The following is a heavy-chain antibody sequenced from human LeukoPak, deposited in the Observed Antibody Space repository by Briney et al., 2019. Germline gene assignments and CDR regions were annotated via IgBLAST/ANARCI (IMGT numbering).Heavy chain of an antibody. CDR3: ATETIGRHYDY. J-gene: IGHJ4*02. D-gene: IGHD1-14*01. V-gene: IGHV3-21*01. CDR1: GFTFSSCG. CDR2: IGPTGTDR. Sequence: PGGSLRLSCAASGFTFSSCGFNWVRQAPGKGLEWVSSIGPTGTDRYYADSVRGRFTISRDNAKNSMYLQMDSLRDEDTAVYYCATETIGRHYDYWGQGTLLTVSS.